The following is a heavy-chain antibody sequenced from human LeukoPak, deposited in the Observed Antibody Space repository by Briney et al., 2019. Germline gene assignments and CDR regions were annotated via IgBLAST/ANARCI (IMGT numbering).Heavy chain of an antibody. J-gene: IGHJ4*02. CDR1: GFTFSTYW. CDR3: ARGGAARPDF. D-gene: IGHD6-6*01. V-gene: IGHV3-7*01. Sequence: GGSLRLSCAASGFTFSTYWMNWFRQTPGKGLEWVAKIKADGGEKDHVASVEGRFTISRDNAKNSLYLQMNSLRVEDTAVYYCARGGAARPDFWGQGTLVTVSS. CDR2: IKADGGEK.